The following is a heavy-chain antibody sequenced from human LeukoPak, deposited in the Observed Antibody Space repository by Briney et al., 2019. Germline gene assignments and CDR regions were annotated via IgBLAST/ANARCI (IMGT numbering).Heavy chain of an antibody. V-gene: IGHV4-34*01. CDR3: ARDEEGATPGTFDC. CDR1: GGSFSGYY. J-gene: IGHJ4*02. Sequence: SETLSLTCAVYGGSFSGYYWSWIRQPPGKGLEWIGEINHSGSTNYNPSLKSRVTISVDTSKNQFSLKLSSVTAADTAVYYCARDEEGATPGTFDCWGQGTLVTVSS. CDR2: INHSGST. D-gene: IGHD1-26*01.